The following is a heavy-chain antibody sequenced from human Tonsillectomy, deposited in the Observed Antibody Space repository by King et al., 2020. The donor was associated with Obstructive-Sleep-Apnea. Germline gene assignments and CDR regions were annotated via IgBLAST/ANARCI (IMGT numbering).Heavy chain of an antibody. CDR2: IRQDGREK. CDR1: GFIFTNYW. J-gene: IGHJ4*02. V-gene: IGHV3-7*04. D-gene: IGHD3-10*01. CDR3: AWGGFFFGEASSGRSSDF. Sequence: VQLVESGGGSVQPGGSLRLSCAASGFIFTNYWMSWVRQAPGKGLEWVAKIRQDGREKYYVDSEKGRFTISRDDADSSLFLQMNSLRAEDTAVYSCAWGGFFFGEASSGRSSDFWGQGTLVTVSS.